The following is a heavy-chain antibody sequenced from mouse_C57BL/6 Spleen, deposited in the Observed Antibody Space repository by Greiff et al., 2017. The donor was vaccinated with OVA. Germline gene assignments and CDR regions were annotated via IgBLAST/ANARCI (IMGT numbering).Heavy chain of an antibody. CDR3: ARYSVLITTVVADAMDY. D-gene: IGHD1-1*01. CDR1: GYTFTSYW. CDR2: IHPNSGST. V-gene: IGHV1-64*01. Sequence: QVQLKQPGAELVKPGASVKLSCKASGYTFTSYWMHWVKQRPGQGLEWIGMIHPNSGSTNYNEKFKSKATLTVDKSSSTAYMQLSSLTSEDSAVYYCARYSVLITTVVADAMDYWGQGTSVTVSS. J-gene: IGHJ4*01.